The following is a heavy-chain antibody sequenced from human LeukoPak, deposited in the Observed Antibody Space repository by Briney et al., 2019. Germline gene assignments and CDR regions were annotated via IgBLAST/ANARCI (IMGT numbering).Heavy chain of an antibody. CDR1: GGSISSYY. D-gene: IGHD4-23*01. CDR2: IYNSGST. CDR3: ARALRLWGGNSGIAFDI. V-gene: IGHV4-59*01. J-gene: IGHJ3*02. Sequence: SETLSLTCAVSGGSISSYYWSWIRQPPGKGLEWSGYIYNSGSTNYNHSLKSRVTISEDMSNNQFSLKLSSVTAADTAVYYCARALRLWGGNSGIAFDIWGQGTMVTVSS.